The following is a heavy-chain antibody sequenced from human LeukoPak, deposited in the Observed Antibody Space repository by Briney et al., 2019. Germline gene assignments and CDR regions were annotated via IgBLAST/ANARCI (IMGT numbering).Heavy chain of an antibody. CDR2: IYYNGRT. D-gene: IGHD1-1*01. CDR3: ARHGGTVAVNDAFDV. CDR1: GGSISDYY. Sequence: PSETLSLTCTVSGGSISDYYWSWIRQPPGKGLEWIGYIYYNGRTTYNPSLSSRVTISVDMSKNQFSLKLSSVSAADTAIYYCARHGGTVAVNDAFDVWGQGTVVTVSS. V-gene: IGHV4-59*08. J-gene: IGHJ3*01.